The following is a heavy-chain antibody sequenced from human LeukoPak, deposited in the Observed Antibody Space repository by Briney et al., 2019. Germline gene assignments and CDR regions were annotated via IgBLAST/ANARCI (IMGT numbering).Heavy chain of an antibody. Sequence: GGSLRLSCAASGFTFSSFGMHWVRQAPGKGLEWVSVIYSGGSTYYADSVKGRFTISRDNSKNTLYLQMNSLRAEDTAVYYCARDDTSLWGQGTLVTVSS. CDR2: IYSGGST. D-gene: IGHD2/OR15-2a*01. CDR1: GFTFSSFG. CDR3: ARDDTSL. J-gene: IGHJ4*02. V-gene: IGHV3-53*01.